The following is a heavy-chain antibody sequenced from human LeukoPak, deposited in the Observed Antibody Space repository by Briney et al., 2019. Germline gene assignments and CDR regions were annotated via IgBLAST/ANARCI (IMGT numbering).Heavy chain of an antibody. CDR2: ITASGDTT. J-gene: IGHJ4*02. Sequence: GGSLRLSCAASGFTFSTYAMSWVRQAPGKGLEWVSTITASGDTTYNADSVKGRFTISRDNSKNTLYLQMNSLRAEDTAVYYCVKMVGFGELLTYWGQGTLVTVSS. CDR1: GFTFSTYA. CDR3: VKMVGFGELLTY. V-gene: IGHV3-23*01. D-gene: IGHD3-10*01.